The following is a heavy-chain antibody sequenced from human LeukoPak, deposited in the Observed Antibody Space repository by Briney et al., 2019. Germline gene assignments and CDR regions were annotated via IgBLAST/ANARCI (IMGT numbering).Heavy chain of an antibody. CDR2: IRYDGSNK. Sequence: GGSLRLSCAASGFTFSSYGMYWVRQAPGKGLEWVAFIRYDGSNKYYADSVKGRFTISRDNSQNTLYLQMNSLRAEDTAVYYCARVYYYDSSGYLNPFDYWGQGTLVTVSS. V-gene: IGHV3-30*02. CDR1: GFTFSSYG. CDR3: ARVYYYDSSGYLNPFDY. D-gene: IGHD3-22*01. J-gene: IGHJ4*02.